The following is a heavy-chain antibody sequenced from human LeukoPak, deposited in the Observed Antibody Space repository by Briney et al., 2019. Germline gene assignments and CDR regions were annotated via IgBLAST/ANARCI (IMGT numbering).Heavy chain of an antibody. J-gene: IGHJ4*02. V-gene: IGHV1-46*01. CDR3: ARVQKGVHYLDY. CDR2: INPSGGST. Sequence: ASVKVSCKASGYTFTSYYMHWVRQAPGQGLEWMGIINPSGGSTSYAQKFQGRVTMTRDTSTSTVYMELSSLRSEDMAVYYCARVQKGVHYLDYWGQGTLVTVSS. CDR1: GYTFTSYY. D-gene: IGHD3-10*01.